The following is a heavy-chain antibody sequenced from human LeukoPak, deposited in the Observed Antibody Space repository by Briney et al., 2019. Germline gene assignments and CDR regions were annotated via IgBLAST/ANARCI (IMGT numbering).Heavy chain of an antibody. CDR3: ARGVVSGRFGDYYYYMDV. CDR2: VNDRGST. J-gene: IGHJ6*03. D-gene: IGHD3-16*01. V-gene: IGHV4-34*01. Sequence: SETLSLTCADHGGSFSGHYWTWIRQPPRKGLQWIGEVNDRGSTNYNPSLKRRLTISEDKSKKQFSLRLPSVTAADTAVYYCARGVVSGRFGDYYYYMDVWGKGTMVTVSS. CDR1: GGSFSGHY.